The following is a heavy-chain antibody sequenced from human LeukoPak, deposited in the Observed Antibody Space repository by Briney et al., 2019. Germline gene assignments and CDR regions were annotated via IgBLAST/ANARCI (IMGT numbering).Heavy chain of an antibody. V-gene: IGHV3-11*04. CDR2: ISSSGSTI. D-gene: IGHD1-26*01. CDR1: GFTFSDYY. CDR3: ARETGEWELLPYFDY. Sequence: GGSLRLSCAASGFTFSDYYMSWIRQAPGKGLEWVSYISSSGSTIYYADSVKGRFTITRDNAKNTLYLQMNSLRAEDTAVYYCARETGEWELLPYFDYWGQGTLVTVSS. J-gene: IGHJ4*02.